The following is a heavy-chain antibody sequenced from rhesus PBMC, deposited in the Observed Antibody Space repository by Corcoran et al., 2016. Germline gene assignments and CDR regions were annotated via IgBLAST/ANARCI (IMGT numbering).Heavy chain of an antibody. CDR3: ARYLTWTLDY. CDR2: IHGDSGGT. CDR1: GGSISSKF. J-gene: IGHJ4*01. V-gene: IGHV4-147*01. D-gene: IGHD1-38*01. Sequence: QVQLQESGPGLLKPSETLSLTCTGSGGSISSKFWSWIRQSPVKGLEWIGYIHGDSGGTSYNPSLESRVTISRDTSKNQFSLRLNSVTAADTAVYYCARYLTWTLDYWGQGVMVTVTS.